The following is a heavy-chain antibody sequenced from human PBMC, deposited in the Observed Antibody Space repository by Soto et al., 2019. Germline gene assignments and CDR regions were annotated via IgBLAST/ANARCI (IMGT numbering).Heavy chain of an antibody. Sequence: SVKVSCKASGGTFSSYAISWVRQAPGQGLEWMGGIIPIFGTANYAQKFQGRVTITADESTSTAYMELSSLRSEDTAVYYCARDDVDTSLVTGYRRYGMDVWGQGSTVTGSS. CDR3: ARDDVDTSLVTGYRRYGMDV. CDR2: IIPIFGTA. V-gene: IGHV1-69*13. D-gene: IGHD5-18*01. J-gene: IGHJ6*02. CDR1: GGTFSSYA.